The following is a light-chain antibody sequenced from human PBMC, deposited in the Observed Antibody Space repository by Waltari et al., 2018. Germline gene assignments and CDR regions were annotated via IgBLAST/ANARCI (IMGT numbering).Light chain of an antibody. CDR2: YKSDSDK. V-gene: IGLV5-45*02. CDR1: SGINVGSYR. Sequence: QAVLTQPSSLSASPGASASLTCTLGSGINVGSYRIYWYQQKPGSPPQYLLNYKSDSDKGQGFGVPSRFSGSKDASANAGILVISGLQSEDEADYYCMIWHSRAYVFGTGTKVSVL. CDR3: MIWHSRAYV. J-gene: IGLJ1*01.